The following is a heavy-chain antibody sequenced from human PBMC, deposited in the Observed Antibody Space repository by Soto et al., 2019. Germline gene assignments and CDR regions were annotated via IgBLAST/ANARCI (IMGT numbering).Heavy chain of an antibody. CDR3: ARAPEGGDDAFDI. J-gene: IGHJ3*02. CDR2: IYYSGST. D-gene: IGHD7-27*01. Sequence: SETLSLTCTVSGGSISSGDYYWSWIRQPPGKGLEWIGYIYYSGSTYYNPSLKSRVTISVDTSKNQFSLKLSSVTAADTAVYYCARAPEGGDDAFDIWGQGTMVTVSS. V-gene: IGHV4-30-4*01. CDR1: GGSISSGDYY.